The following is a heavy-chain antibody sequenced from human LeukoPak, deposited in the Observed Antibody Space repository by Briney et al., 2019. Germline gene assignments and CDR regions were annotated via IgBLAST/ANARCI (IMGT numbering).Heavy chain of an antibody. D-gene: IGHD3-10*01. CDR1: GGSISSYY. CDR2: TYTSEST. CDR3: ARDGITMVRGNYYYYMDV. V-gene: IGHV4-4*07. J-gene: IGHJ6*03. Sequence: SETLSLTCTVSGGSISSYYWSWIRQPAGKGLEWIGRTYTSESTNYNPSLKSRVTMSVDTSKNQFSLKLTSVTAADTAVYYCARDGITMVRGNYYYYMDVWGKGTTVTISS.